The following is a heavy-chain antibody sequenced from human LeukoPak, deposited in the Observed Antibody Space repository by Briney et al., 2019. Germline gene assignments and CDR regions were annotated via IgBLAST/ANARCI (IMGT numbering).Heavy chain of an antibody. V-gene: IGHV4-59*01. D-gene: IGHD3-10*01. CDR1: GGSISSYY. Sequence: SETLSLTCTVSGGSISSYYWNWVRQPPGKGLEWIGNIYSSGSTDYNPSLKSRVTISLDTSKFQFSLRLNSVTAAGTAAYYCARADPNASGYFYRFNWFDPWGQGTLVTVSS. CDR2: IYSSGST. CDR3: ARADPNASGYFYRFNWFDP. J-gene: IGHJ5*02.